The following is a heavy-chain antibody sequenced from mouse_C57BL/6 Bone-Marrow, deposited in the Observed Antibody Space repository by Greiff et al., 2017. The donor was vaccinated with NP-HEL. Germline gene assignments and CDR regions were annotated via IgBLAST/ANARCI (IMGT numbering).Heavy chain of an antibody. Sequence: EVKLVESGGGLVKPGGSLKLSCAASGFTFSDYGMHWVRQAPEKGLEWVAYISSGSSTIYYAATVKGRFTISRDNAKNTLFLQMTSLRSEDTAMYYCARPYDYDGYWYFDVWGTGTTVTVSS. CDR1: GFTFSDYG. CDR2: ISSGSSTI. J-gene: IGHJ1*03. D-gene: IGHD2-4*01. V-gene: IGHV5-17*01. CDR3: ARPYDYDGYWYFDV.